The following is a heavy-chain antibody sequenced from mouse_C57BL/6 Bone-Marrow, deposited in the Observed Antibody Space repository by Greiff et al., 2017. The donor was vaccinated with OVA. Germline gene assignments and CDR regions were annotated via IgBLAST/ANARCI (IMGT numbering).Heavy chain of an antibody. CDR1: GFNIKDDY. J-gene: IGHJ1*03. Sequence: EVQLQQSGAELVRPGASVKLSCTASGFNIKDDYMHWVKQRPEQGLEWIGWIDPENGDTEYASKFQGKATITADTSSNTAYLQLSSLTSEDTAVYYCTTPYYGSSYWYFEVWGTGTTVTVSS. V-gene: IGHV14-4*01. CDR3: TTPYYGSSYWYFEV. CDR2: IDPENGDT. D-gene: IGHD1-1*01.